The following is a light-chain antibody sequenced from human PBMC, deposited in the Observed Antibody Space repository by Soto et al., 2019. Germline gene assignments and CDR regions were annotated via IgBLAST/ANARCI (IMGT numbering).Light chain of an antibody. CDR2: DAS. V-gene: IGKV1-13*02. Sequence: AIQLTQSPSSLSASVGDRVTITCRASQGISSALAWYQQQPGKPPSLLIYDASTLDSGVPSRFSGSGSGTDFTLTISSLQPEDFTTYYFQQFNSYLLTFGGGTKVEIK. CDR3: QQFNSYLLT. J-gene: IGKJ4*01. CDR1: QGISSA.